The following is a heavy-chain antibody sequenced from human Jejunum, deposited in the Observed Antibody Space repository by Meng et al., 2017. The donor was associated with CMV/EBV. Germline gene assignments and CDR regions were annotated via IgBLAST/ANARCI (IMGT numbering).Heavy chain of an antibody. CDR1: TFSSDG. CDR3: AKSRGDFWSGYYHGMDV. D-gene: IGHD3-3*01. CDR2: IRYDGTNK. Sequence: TFSSDGMHWVRQAPGKGLEWVAFIRYDGTNKFHADSVKGRFTISRDNSKNTLYLQMNSLRGEDTAVYYCAKSRGDFWSGYYHGMDVWGQGTTVTVSS. V-gene: IGHV3-30*02. J-gene: IGHJ6*02.